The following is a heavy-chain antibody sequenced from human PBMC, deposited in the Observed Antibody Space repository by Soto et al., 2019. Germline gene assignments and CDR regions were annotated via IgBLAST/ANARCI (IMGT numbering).Heavy chain of an antibody. CDR2: IHLSGAT. Sequence: QVQLQESGPGMVQPSGTLSLTCAVSGDSITGDNWWCWVRQPPGKGLEWIGEIHLSGATNYNPSLKRRVTISVDASKKEVCLMRTSVTAAYTGMFYCSTQGFYRMGVWGGGTTFPVSS. CDR1: GDSITGDNW. J-gene: IGHJ6*04. V-gene: IGHV4-4*02. CDR3: STQGFYRMGV.